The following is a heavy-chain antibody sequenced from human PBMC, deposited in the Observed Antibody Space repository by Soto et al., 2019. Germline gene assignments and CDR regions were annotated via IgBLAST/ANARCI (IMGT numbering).Heavy chain of an antibody. J-gene: IGHJ5*02. Sequence: SETLSLTCTGSGGSISSYYNSWIRQPPGKGLEWIGYIYYSGSTYYNPSLKRRVTISVDTSKNQFSLKLSSVTAADTAVYYCARERPDGSRLDPWGQGTLVTVSS. CDR3: ARERPDGSRLDP. CDR2: IYYSGST. CDR1: GGSISSYY. D-gene: IGHD6-13*01. V-gene: IGHV4-59*12.